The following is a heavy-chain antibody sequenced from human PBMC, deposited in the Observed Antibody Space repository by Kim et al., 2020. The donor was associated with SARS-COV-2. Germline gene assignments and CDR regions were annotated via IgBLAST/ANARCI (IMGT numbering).Heavy chain of an antibody. CDR2: GGST. CDR3: AKDRVAY. J-gene: IGHJ4*02. V-gene: IGHV3-23*01. Sequence: GGSTYYADSVKGRFTISRDNSKNTLYLQMNSLRAEDTAVYYCAKDRVAYWGQGTLVTVSS.